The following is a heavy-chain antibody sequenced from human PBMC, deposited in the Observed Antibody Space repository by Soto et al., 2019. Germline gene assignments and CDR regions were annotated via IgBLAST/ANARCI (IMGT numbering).Heavy chain of an antibody. D-gene: IGHD1-26*01. J-gene: IGHJ4*02. Sequence: GESLKISCKGSRYSFTAYWIGWVRQMPGKGLEWMGIMYPGDSDTRYSPSFQGQVTISAGKSISTAYLQWSSLKASDTAMYYCATGLVRATSYFDFWGQGTLVTVSS. CDR2: MYPGDSDT. CDR1: RYSFTAYW. V-gene: IGHV5-51*01. CDR3: ATGLVRATSYFDF.